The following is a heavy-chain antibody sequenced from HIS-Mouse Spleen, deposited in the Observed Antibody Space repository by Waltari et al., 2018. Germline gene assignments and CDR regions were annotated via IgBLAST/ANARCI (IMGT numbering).Heavy chain of an antibody. V-gene: IGHV4-59*08. Sequence: QVQLQESGPGLVKPSETLSLTCTVSGGSISSYYWSWIRQPPGKGLEWIGYIYYSGSTNYNPSLKSRVTISVDTSKNQFSLKLSSVTAADTAVYYCARRRYSYGFDYWGQGTLVTVSS. J-gene: IGHJ4*02. D-gene: IGHD5-18*01. CDR1: GGSISSYY. CDR3: ARRRYSYGFDY. CDR2: IYYSGST.